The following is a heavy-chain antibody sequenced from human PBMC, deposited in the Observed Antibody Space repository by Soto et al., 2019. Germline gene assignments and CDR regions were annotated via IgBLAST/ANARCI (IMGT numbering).Heavy chain of an antibody. V-gene: IGHV1-18*04. J-gene: IGHJ4*02. CDR2: ISAYNGNT. CDR1: GYTFTSYG. Sequence: QVQLVQSGAEVKKPGASVKVSCKASGYTFTSYGISWVRQAPGQGLEWMGWISAYNGNTNYAQKLQGRVTMTTDATTTTAHKDLCRLRSGDTAVYFCARGGGLNWDNVLGGNYLGQGTLVTVSS. D-gene: IGHD7-27*01. CDR3: ARGGGLNWDNVLGGNY.